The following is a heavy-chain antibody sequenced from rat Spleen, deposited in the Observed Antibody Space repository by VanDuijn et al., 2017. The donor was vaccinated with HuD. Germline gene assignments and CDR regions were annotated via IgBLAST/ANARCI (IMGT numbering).Heavy chain of an antibody. CDR1: GFTFSTFP. J-gene: IGHJ3*01. CDR2: ISYDGRSS. Sequence: EVQLVESGGGSVQPGRSLKLSCAASGFTFSTFPMAWVRQAPKKGLEWVASISYDGRSSYYRDSVKGRFTISRDDAKSTLYLQMDSLRSEDTATYYCTRRPYYDGAYYPFAYWGQGTLVTVSS. CDR3: TRRPYYDGAYYPFAY. V-gene: IGHV5-7*01. D-gene: IGHD1-12*02.